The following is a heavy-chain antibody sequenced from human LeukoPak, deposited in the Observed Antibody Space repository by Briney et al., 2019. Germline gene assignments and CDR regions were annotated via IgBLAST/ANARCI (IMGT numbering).Heavy chain of an antibody. J-gene: IGHJ6*02. CDR3: ARDPAGGDV. CDR2: IYHSGST. V-gene: IGHV4-38-2*02. CDR1: GYSISSGYY. D-gene: IGHD2-2*01. Sequence: KPSETLSLTCTVSGYSISSGYYWGWIRQPPGKGLEWIGSIYHSGSTYYNPSLKSRVTISVDTSKNQFSLKLSSVTAADTAVYYRARDPAGGDVWGQGTTVTVSS.